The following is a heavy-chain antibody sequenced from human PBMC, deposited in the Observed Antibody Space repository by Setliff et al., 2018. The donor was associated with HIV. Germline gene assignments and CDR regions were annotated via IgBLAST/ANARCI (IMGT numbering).Heavy chain of an antibody. CDR2: ISSGGGFI. CDR1: GFTFTIYS. Sequence: NPGGSLRLSCAASGFTFTIYSLNWVRQAPGKGLEWVSSISSGGGFIYYADSVKGRFTISRDSTKGSLYLQMNSLRAEDTAVYYCARDSGPYHDYVWGTYRPIYFQHWGQGTLVTVSS. D-gene: IGHD3-16*02. CDR3: ARDSGPYHDYVWGTYRPIYFQH. V-gene: IGHV3-21*06. J-gene: IGHJ1*01.